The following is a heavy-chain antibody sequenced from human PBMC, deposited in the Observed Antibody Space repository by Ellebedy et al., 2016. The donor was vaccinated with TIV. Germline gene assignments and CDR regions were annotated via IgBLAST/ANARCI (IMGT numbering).Heavy chain of an antibody. D-gene: IGHD6-13*01. CDR3: AKEFGAAGIFDL. V-gene: IGHV3-23*01. Sequence: PGGSLRLSCAASGFTFRSYAMSWVRQAPGKGLEWVSAISGSGDRTYSKDSVKGRFTISRDNSRNTLYLQMNSLRAEDTAIYYCAKEFGAAGIFDLWGQGSLVTVSS. CDR2: ISGSGDRT. CDR1: GFTFRSYA. J-gene: IGHJ4*02.